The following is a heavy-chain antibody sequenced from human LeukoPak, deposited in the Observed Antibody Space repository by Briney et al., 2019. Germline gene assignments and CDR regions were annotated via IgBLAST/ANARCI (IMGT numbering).Heavy chain of an antibody. J-gene: IGHJ4*02. Sequence: GGSLRLSCAASGFTFSGYAMSWVRQAPGKGLEWVSAISGSGGSTYYADSVKGRFTISRDNSKNTLYLQMNSLRAEDTAVYYCAKDEDCSSTTCPEDYWGQGTLVTVSS. D-gene: IGHD2-2*01. V-gene: IGHV3-23*01. CDR1: GFTFSGYA. CDR2: ISGSGGST. CDR3: AKDEDCSSTTCPEDY.